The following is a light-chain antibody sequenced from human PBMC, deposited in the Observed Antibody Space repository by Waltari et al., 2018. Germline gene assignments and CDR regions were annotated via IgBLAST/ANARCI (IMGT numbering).Light chain of an antibody. CDR2: SAS. V-gene: IGKV1-39*01. CDR3: QQSSTTPST. CDR1: QSISNF. J-gene: IGKJ2*01. Sequence: DIQMTQSPSSLSASVGDRVPITCRARQSISNFLNWYQQKPGEAPELLIYSASTLQSGVQARFRGDGSGTDFSLTIISLQPEDFASYYCQQSSTTPSTFGQGTKLEIK.